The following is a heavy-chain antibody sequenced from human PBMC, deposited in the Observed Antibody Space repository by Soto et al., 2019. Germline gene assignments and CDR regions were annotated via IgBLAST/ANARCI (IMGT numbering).Heavy chain of an antibody. D-gene: IGHD5-18*01. Sequence: PSETLSLTCTVSGGSISSSSYYWGWIRQPPGKGLEWIGSIYYSGSTYYNPSLKSRVTISVDTSKNQFSLKLGSVTAADTAVYYCARECGYSYGYGPTCYYGMDVWGQGTTVTVSS. CDR3: ARECGYSYGYGPTCYYGMDV. CDR1: GGSISSSSYY. J-gene: IGHJ6*02. V-gene: IGHV4-39*01. CDR2: IYYSGST.